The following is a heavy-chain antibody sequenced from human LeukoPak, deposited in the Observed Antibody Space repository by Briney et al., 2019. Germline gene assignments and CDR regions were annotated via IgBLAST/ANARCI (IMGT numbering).Heavy chain of an antibody. CDR3: AKERESYFEFDL. Sequence: GGSLRLSCAASGFTFNNYGMSWVRQAPGKGLEWVSAISGSADNTYYVDSVKGRFTISRDNSRNTLYLQMNSLRAEDTAIYYCAKERESYFEFDLWGQGTLVTVSS. CDR2: ISGSADNT. CDR1: GFTFNNYG. D-gene: IGHD1-26*01. V-gene: IGHV3-23*01. J-gene: IGHJ4*02.